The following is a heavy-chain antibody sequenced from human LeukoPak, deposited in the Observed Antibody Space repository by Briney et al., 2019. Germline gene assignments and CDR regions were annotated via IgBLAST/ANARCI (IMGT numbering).Heavy chain of an antibody. J-gene: IGHJ4*02. V-gene: IGHV1-69*13. CDR2: IIPIFGTA. CDR1: GGTFISYA. D-gene: IGHD3-3*01. Sequence: ASVKVSCKASGGTFISYAISWVRQAPGQGLEWMGGIIPIFGTANYAQKFQGRVTITADESTSTAYMELSSLRSEDTAVYYCAREPTITIFGVVMTEHYFDYWGQGTLVTVSS. CDR3: AREPTITIFGVVMTEHYFDY.